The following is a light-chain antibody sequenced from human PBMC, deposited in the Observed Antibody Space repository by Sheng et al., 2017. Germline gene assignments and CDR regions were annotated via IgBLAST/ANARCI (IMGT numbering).Light chain of an antibody. Sequence: DIVMTQSPDSLAVSLGERATINCKSSQSVLYSSNNKNYLGWYQQKPGQPPKLLIYWVIYPGNSGVPDRFSGSGSGTDFTLTISSLQAEDVAVYYCQQYYSTLTFGGGTKVEI. CDR1: QSVLYSSNNKNY. V-gene: IGKV4-1*01. CDR3: QQYYSTLT. J-gene: IGKJ4*01. CDR2: WVI.